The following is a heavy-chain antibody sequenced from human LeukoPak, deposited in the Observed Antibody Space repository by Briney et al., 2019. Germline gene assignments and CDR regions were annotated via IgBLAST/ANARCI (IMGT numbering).Heavy chain of an antibody. CDR2: IWYDGSNK. D-gene: IGHD2-2*01. V-gene: IGHV3-33*06. CDR1: GFTFSSYG. CDR3: AKDLRLDCSTTSCYLLDY. Sequence: GRSLRLSCAASGFTFSSYGMPWVRQAPGKGLEWVAVIWYDGSNKYYADSVKGRFTISRDNSKNTLYLQMNSLRAEDTAIYYCAKDLRLDCSTTSCYLLDYWGQGTLVTVSS. J-gene: IGHJ4*02.